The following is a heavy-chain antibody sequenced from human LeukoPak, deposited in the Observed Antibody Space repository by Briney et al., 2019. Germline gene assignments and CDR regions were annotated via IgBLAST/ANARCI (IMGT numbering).Heavy chain of an antibody. D-gene: IGHD3-10*01. V-gene: IGHV3-23*01. CDR3: AKDIGSGSMTSYYFYMDV. CDR1: GFTFSSYD. Sequence: PGGSLGLSCAASGFTFSSYDMTWVRQAPGRGLEWVSSIRPSGDNTYYADSVKGRFTISRDNSKNTLYLQMNSLRADDTAVYYCAKDIGSGSMTSYYFYMDVWGKGTTVTISS. CDR2: IRPSGDNT. J-gene: IGHJ6*03.